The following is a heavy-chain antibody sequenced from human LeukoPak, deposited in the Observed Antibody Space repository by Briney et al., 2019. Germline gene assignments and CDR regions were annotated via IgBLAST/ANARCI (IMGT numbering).Heavy chain of an antibody. CDR1: GFTFSTYG. D-gene: IGHD1-14*01. CDR3: ARVVGTARIDYGMDV. Sequence: PGGSLRLSCAASGFTFSTYGMEWVRQAPGKGLEWVAVIWYDGSNKYYADSVKGRFTISRDNSNNMLYLQMNSLRVEDTAVYYCARVVGTARIDYGMDVWAKGPRSPSP. CDR2: IWYDGSNK. V-gene: IGHV3-33*01. J-gene: IGHJ6*02.